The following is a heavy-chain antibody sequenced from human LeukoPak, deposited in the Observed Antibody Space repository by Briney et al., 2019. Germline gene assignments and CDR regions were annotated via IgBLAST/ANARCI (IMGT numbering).Heavy chain of an antibody. CDR2: INVAGDAT. CDR3: ARAPGSLVSIAARPYYFDF. V-gene: IGHV3-23*01. D-gene: IGHD6-6*01. CDR1: AFTFSNFD. Sequence: AGTLRLSCAASAFTFSNFDMTWLRQAPGKGLEWVSVINVAGDATYYADSVKGRVAISRDNTKNTLVLQINSLRVEDTAVYYCARAPGSLVSIAARPYYFDFWGQGSLVTVSS. J-gene: IGHJ4*02.